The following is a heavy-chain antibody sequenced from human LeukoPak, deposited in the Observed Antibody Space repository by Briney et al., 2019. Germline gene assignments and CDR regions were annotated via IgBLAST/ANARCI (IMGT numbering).Heavy chain of an antibody. D-gene: IGHD2-2*01. CDR2: ISGSGGST. V-gene: IGHV3-23*01. J-gene: IGHJ2*01. CDR1: EFTFSSYA. Sequence: GGSLRLSCVASEFTFSSYAMSWVRQAPGKGLEWVSVISGSGGSTYYADSVKGRFTISRDNSKNTLYLQTNSLRAEDTAVYYCAKVDCGSPGCRRFDLWGRGTLLTVSS. CDR3: AKVDCGSPGCRRFDL.